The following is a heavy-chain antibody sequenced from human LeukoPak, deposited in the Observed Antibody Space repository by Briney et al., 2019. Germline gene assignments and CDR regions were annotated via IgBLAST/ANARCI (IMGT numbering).Heavy chain of an antibody. CDR2: INHSGST. V-gene: IGHV4-34*01. CDR3: ARVNFYDSSGRYWYFDL. Sequence: PSETLSLTCPVCGGSFSHYYWSWIRQPPGKGLEWIGEINHSGSTNYNPSLKSRVTISVDTSKNQFSLKLSSVTAADTAVYYCARVNFYDSSGRYWYFDLWGRGTLVTVSS. CDR1: GGSFSHYY. D-gene: IGHD3-22*01. J-gene: IGHJ2*01.